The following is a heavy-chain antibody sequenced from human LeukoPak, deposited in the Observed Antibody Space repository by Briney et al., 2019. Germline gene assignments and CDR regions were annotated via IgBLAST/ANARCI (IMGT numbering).Heavy chain of an antibody. J-gene: IGHJ3*02. Sequence: GGSLRLSCTASGFTFGDYAMSWVRQAPGKGLEWVANIKQDGSEKFYVDSVKGRFTISRDNAENSLYLQINSLRAEDTAVYYCAGCISKNCDDAIDIWGHGTMVSVSS. CDR3: AGCISKNCDDAIDI. D-gene: IGHD2-2*01. CDR2: IKQDGSEK. CDR1: GFTFGDYA. V-gene: IGHV3-7*01.